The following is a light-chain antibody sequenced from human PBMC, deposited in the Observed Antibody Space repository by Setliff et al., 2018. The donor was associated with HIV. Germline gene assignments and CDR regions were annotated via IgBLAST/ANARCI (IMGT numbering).Light chain of an antibody. J-gene: IGLJ2*01. CDR2: DVT. V-gene: IGLV2-14*01. CDR3: SSYTTSSTFGYVV. Sequence: QSVLAQPASVSGSPGQSISISCTGTSDDFADYNFVSWYQQHPGKAPKLMMYDVTKRPSGVSDRFSGSKSVDTASLTVSGLQAEGEAHYYCSSYTTSSTFGYVVFGGGTKVTVL. CDR1: SDDFADYNF.